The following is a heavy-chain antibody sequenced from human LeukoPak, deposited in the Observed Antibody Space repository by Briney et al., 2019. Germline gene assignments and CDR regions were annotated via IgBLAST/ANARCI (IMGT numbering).Heavy chain of an antibody. CDR3: AKDLSGYEDKLIGTFDF. V-gene: IGHV3-9*01. J-gene: IGHJ4*02. Sequence: PGGSLRLSCAASGFVFEDYAMHWVRQVPGKGLEWVSVISWDSDTIGYADSVKGRFTISRDNAKNSLYLEMSSLRAEDTALYYCAKDLSGYEDKLIGTFDFWGQGTLVTVSS. D-gene: IGHD5-12*01. CDR2: ISWDSDTI. CDR1: GFVFEDYA.